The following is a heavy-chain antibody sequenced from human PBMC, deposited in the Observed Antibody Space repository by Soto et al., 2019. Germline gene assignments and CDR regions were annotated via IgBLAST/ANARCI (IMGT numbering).Heavy chain of an antibody. CDR3: AKPFMTTVTTGAFDI. J-gene: IGHJ3*02. CDR1: GFTFSSYA. Sequence: GGSLRLSCVASGFTFSSYAMSWVRQAPGKGLEWVSAISGSGGSTYYADSVKGRFTISRDNSKNTLYLQMNSQRAEDTAVYYCAKPFMTTVTTGAFDIWGQGTMVTVSS. CDR2: ISGSGGST. D-gene: IGHD4-17*01. V-gene: IGHV3-23*01.